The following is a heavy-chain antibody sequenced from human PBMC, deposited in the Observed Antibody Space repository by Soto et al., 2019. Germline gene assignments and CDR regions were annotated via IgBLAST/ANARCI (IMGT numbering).Heavy chain of an antibody. Sequence: EVQLVESGGGLVQPGRSLRLSCAASGFTFDDYAIHWVRQAPGRGLEWVAGISWNGASIGYADSVKGRFTVSRDNAKNSVHLQMNSLRSEDTALYYSANLPLYGSGFDCWGQGTLVTVSS. CDR3: ANLPLYGSGFDC. V-gene: IGHV3-9*01. D-gene: IGHD3-10*01. CDR2: ISWNGASI. J-gene: IGHJ4*02. CDR1: GFTFDDYA.